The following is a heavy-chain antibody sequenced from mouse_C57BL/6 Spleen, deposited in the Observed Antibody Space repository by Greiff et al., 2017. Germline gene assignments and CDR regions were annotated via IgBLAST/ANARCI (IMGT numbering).Heavy chain of an antibody. CDR1: GFTFSSYA. D-gene: IGHD2-3*01. V-gene: IGHV5-9-1*02. CDR3: TRDYDGYYDWYFDV. CDR2: ISSGGDSI. Sequence: EVQLVESGEGLVKPGGSLKLSCAASGFTFSSYAMSWVRHTPEKRLKWVPYISSGGDSIYYADTVKGRFTISRDNARNTLYLQMSSLKSEDTAMYYCTRDYDGYYDWYFDVWGTGTTVTVSS. J-gene: IGHJ1*03.